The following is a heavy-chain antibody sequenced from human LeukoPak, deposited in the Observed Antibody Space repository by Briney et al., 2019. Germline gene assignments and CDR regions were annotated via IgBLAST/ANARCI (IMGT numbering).Heavy chain of an antibody. J-gene: IGHJ4*02. D-gene: IGHD6-6*01. CDR3: AKDISRIAARGYFDY. CDR1: GFTFDDYA. V-gene: IGHV3-43*02. CDR2: ISGDGGST. Sequence: GGSLRLSCAASGFTFDDYAMHWVRQAPGKGLEWVSLISGDGGSTYYADSVKGRFTISRDNAKNSLYLQMNSLRAEDTALYYCAKDISRIAARGYFDYWGQGTLVTVSS.